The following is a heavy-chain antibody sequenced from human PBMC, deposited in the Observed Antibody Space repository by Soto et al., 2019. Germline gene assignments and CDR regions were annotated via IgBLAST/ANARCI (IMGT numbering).Heavy chain of an antibody. CDR3: ARGMTTVTRDAFDI. CDR2: INPTSGGT. J-gene: IGHJ3*02. V-gene: IGHV1-46*01. D-gene: IGHD4-4*01. CDR1: GYTFTSYY. Sequence: QVQLVQSGAEVKKPGASVKVSCKASGYTFTSYYMHWVRQAPGQGLEWMGIINPTSGGTHYAQKLQGRVTMTRDTSTSTVYMELSSLRSEDTAVYYCARGMTTVTRDAFDIWGQGTMVTVSS.